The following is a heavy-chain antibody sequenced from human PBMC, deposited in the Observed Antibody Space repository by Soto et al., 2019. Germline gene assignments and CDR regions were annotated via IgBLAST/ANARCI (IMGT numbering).Heavy chain of an antibody. J-gene: IGHJ6*02. Sequence: PGGSLRLSCAASGFTFSSYGMHWVRQAPGKGLEWVAVISYDGSNKYYADSVKGRFTISRDNAKNTLYLQMNSLRAEDTAVYYCARGSDFWSGYYPYYYYGMDVWGQGTTVTVSS. CDR3: ARGSDFWSGYYPYYYYGMDV. CDR2: ISYDGSNK. V-gene: IGHV3-30*03. D-gene: IGHD3-3*01. CDR1: GFTFSSYG.